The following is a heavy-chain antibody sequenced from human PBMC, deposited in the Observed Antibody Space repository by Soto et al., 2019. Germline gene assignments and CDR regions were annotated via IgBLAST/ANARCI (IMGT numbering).Heavy chain of an antibody. D-gene: IGHD3-3*01. CDR1: VYTKTSYD. Sequence: ASVKVSCKASVYTKTSYDINWVRQAPGQGLEWMGWMNPNSGNTGYAQKFQGRVTMTRNTSISTAYMELSSLRSEDTAVYYCARVLSWASYYDFWSGYYNYYYYGMDVWGQGTTVTVSS. J-gene: IGHJ6*02. V-gene: IGHV1-8*01. CDR3: ARVLSWASYYDFWSGYYNYYYYGMDV. CDR2: MNPNSGNT.